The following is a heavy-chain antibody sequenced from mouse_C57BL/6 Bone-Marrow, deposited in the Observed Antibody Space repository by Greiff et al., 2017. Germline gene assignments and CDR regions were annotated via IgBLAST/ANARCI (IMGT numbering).Heavy chain of an antibody. Sequence: EVKLVESGGGLVQPKGSLKLSCAASGFSFNTYAMNWVRQAPGQGLEWVARIRSKSNNYATYYADSVKDRFTISRDDSESMLYLQMNNLKTEDTAMYYCVRGGWNYFDYWGQGTTLTVSS. J-gene: IGHJ2*01. CDR3: VRGGWNYFDY. V-gene: IGHV10-1*01. D-gene: IGHD1-1*02. CDR1: GFSFNTYA. CDR2: IRSKSNNYAT.